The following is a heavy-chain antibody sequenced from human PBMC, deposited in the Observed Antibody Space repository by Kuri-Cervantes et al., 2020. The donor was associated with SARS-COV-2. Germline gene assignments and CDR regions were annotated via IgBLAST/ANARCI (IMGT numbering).Heavy chain of an antibody. CDR3: ARDRYYDSSGPMIDY. CDR1: GFTFSSYG. V-gene: IGHV3-33*01. Sequence: GESLKSSCAASGFTFSSYGMHWVRQAPGKGLEWVAVIWYDGSNKYYADSVKGRFTISRDNSKNTLYLQMNSLRAEDTAVYYCARDRYYDSSGPMIDYWGQGTLVTVSS. D-gene: IGHD3-22*01. J-gene: IGHJ4*02. CDR2: IWYDGSNK.